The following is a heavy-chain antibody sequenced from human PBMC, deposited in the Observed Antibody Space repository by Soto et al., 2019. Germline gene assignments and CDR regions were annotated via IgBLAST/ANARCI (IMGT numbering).Heavy chain of an antibody. Sequence: EVQLVESGEGLVKPGGSLRLSCAASGFTFSNAWMNWVRQAPGKGLEWVGRIKSKTDGGTTDYAAPVKGRFTISRDDSKNTLYLQMNSLKTEDTAVYYCTTGDDFWSGYCTPEGDYYGMDVWGQGTTVTVSS. D-gene: IGHD3-3*01. J-gene: IGHJ6*02. CDR3: TTGDDFWSGYCTPEGDYYGMDV. CDR1: GFTFSNAW. CDR2: IKSKTDGGTT. V-gene: IGHV3-15*07.